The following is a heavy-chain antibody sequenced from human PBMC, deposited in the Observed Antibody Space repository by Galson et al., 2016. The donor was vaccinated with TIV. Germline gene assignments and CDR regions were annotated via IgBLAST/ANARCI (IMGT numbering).Heavy chain of an antibody. J-gene: IGHJ4*02. D-gene: IGHD3-22*01. Sequence: LRLSCAASGFTFSSHAMTWVRQAPGKGLEWVSAISGSGATTHYADPVKGRFTISRDNPKNTLYLQMSSLRADDTAVYFCAKMDSRGFHYVRRFDFWGQGTLATVSS. CDR3: AKMDSRGFHYVRRFDF. CDR1: GFTFSSHA. V-gene: IGHV3-23*01. CDR2: ISGSGATT.